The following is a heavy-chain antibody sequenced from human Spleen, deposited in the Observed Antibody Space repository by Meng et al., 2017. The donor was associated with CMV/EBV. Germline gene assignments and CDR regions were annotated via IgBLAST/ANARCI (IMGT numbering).Heavy chain of an antibody. V-gene: IGHV1-2*02. CDR3: ARVGGVIVTYDY. Sequence: ASVKVSCQASGYTYTGYYMHRVRQAPGQGLEWMGWINPNSGGTDYAQKFQGRVTMTRDTSISTAYMELSRLRSDDTAVYSCARVGGVIVTYDYWGQGTLVTVSS. CDR2: INPNSGGT. D-gene: IGHD3-16*02. CDR1: GYTYTGYY. J-gene: IGHJ4*02.